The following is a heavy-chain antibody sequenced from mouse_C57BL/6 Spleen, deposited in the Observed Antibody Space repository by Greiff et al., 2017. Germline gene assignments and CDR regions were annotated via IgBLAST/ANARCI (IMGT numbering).Heavy chain of an antibody. V-gene: IGHV3-6*01. CDR2: ISYDGSN. CDR3: ARDGKLRRDWYFDV. D-gene: IGHD2-12*01. CDR1: GYSITSGYY. Sequence: DVQLQESGPGLVKPSQSLSLTCSVTGYSITSGYYWNWIRQFPGNKLEWMGYISYDGSNNYNPSLKNRISITRDTSKNQFFLKLNSVTTEDTATYYCARDGKLRRDWYFDVWGTGTTVTVSS. J-gene: IGHJ1*03.